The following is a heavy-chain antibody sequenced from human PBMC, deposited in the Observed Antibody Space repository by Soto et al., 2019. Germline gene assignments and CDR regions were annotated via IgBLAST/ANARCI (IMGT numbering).Heavy chain of an antibody. CDR3: ARHGCSGGICYSFLGWYHYNMDV. V-gene: IGHV1-69*13. CDR1: GGTFSSYA. D-gene: IGHD2-15*01. J-gene: IGHJ6*02. Sequence: SVKVSCKASGGTFSSYAISWVRQAPGQGLEWMGGIIPIFGTANYAQKFQGRVTITADESTSTAYMELSSLRSEDTAMYYCARHGCSGGICYSFLGWYHYNMDVWGQGTTVTVSS. CDR2: IIPIFGTA.